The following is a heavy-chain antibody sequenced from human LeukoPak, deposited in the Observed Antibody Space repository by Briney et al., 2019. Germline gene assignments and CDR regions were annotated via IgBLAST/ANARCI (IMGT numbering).Heavy chain of an antibody. V-gene: IGHV3-30*01. D-gene: IGHD3-10*01. Sequence: GGSLRLSCAVFGFTFRNYALPWVRQAPGKGLEGVSLLSFGGTYEYYADSVKGRFTISRDNSKNTLYLQLNSLRAEDTAVYYCARDSTYYYDSGSSGPHYFDNWGQGTLVTVSS. CDR1: GFTFRNYA. J-gene: IGHJ4*02. CDR3: ARDSTYYYDSGSSGPHYFDN. CDR2: LSFGGTYE.